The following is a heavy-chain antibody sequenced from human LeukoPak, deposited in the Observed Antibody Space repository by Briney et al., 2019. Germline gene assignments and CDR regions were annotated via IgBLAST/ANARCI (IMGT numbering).Heavy chain of an antibody. Sequence: SETLSLTCTVSGGSISSGGYYWSWIRQHPGKGLEWIGYIYYSGSTYYNPSLKSRVTISVDTSKNQFSLKLSSVTAADTAVYYCARAVYDSSGRYYFGYWGQGTLVTVSS. D-gene: IGHD3-22*01. V-gene: IGHV4-31*03. CDR2: IYYSGST. CDR3: ARAVYDSSGRYYFGY. J-gene: IGHJ4*02. CDR1: GGSISSGGYY.